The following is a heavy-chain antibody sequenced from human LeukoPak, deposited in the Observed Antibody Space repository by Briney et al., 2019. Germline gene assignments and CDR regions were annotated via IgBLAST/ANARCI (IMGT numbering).Heavy chain of an antibody. CDR3: AWGDSSWFRGYYFDY. CDR1: GGSFSGYY. Sequence: SETLSLTCAVYGGSFSGYYWSWIRQPPGKGLEWIGEINHSGSTNYNPSLKSRVTISVDTSKNQFSLKLSSVTAADTAVYYCAWGDSSWFRGYYFDYWGQGTLVTVSS. V-gene: IGHV4-34*01. D-gene: IGHD6-13*01. CDR2: INHSGST. J-gene: IGHJ4*02.